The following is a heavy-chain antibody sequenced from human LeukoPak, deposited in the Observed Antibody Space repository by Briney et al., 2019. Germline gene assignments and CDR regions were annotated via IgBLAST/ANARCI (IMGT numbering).Heavy chain of an antibody. CDR3: ARGEMATIGAYYYGMDV. V-gene: IGHV3-33*01. CDR2: IWYDGSNK. J-gene: IGHJ6*02. D-gene: IGHD5-24*01. Sequence: GRSLRLSCAASGFTFSSYGMHWVRQAPGKGLEWVAVIWYDGSNKYYADSVKGRFTISRDNSKNTLYLQMNSLRAEDTTVYYCARGEMATIGAYYYGMDVWGQGATVTVSS. CDR1: GFTFSSYG.